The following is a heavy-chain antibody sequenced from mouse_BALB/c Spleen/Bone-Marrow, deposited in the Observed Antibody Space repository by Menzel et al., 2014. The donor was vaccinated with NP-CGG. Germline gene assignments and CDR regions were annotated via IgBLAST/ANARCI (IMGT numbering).Heavy chain of an antibody. Sequence: QVHVKQSGPELVRPGVSVKISCKGSGYTFXDYAMHWVKQSHAKSLEWIGAISTYSGNTNYNQKFKGKATMTVDKSSSTAYMELARLTSEDSAIYYCASYYGSSYFDYWGQGTTLTVSS. CDR2: ISTYSGNT. CDR3: ASYYGSSYFDY. D-gene: IGHD1-1*01. V-gene: IGHV1-67*01. J-gene: IGHJ2*01. CDR1: GYTFXDYA.